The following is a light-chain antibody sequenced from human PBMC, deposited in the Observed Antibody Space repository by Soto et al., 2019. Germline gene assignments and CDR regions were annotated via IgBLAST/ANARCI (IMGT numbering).Light chain of an antibody. CDR2: GAS. CDR1: QSVSSSY. V-gene: IGKV3-20*01. J-gene: IGKJ5*01. CDR3: QHYDSLPIT. Sequence: EIVLTQSPGTLSFSPGERATLSCRASQSVSSSYLAWYQQKPGQPPRLLIYGASSRATGIPDRFSGSGSGTDFTLTISRLEPEDFAVFYCQHYDSLPITFGQGTRLAI.